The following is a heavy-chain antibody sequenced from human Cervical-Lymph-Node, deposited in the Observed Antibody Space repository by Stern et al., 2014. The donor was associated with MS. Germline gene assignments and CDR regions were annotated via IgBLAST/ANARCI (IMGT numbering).Heavy chain of an antibody. CDR2: VYYSGIT. V-gene: IGHV4-39*02. J-gene: IGHJ2*01. CDR3: ARGVTAVTNYVPNWCFDL. D-gene: IGHD4-11*01. CDR1: GGSITNRDY. Sequence: QVQLQESGPGLVKPSETLSLTCTVSGGSITNRDYWGWIRQSPGKGLEWIGSVYYSGITYYRPALKSRATISIDNSRNQFLLRMTAWTATDTAVYFCARGVTAVTNYVPNWCFDLWGRGTLVTVSS.